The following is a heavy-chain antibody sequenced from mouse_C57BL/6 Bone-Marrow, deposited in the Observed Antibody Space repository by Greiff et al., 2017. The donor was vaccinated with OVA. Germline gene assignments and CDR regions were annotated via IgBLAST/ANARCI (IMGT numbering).Heavy chain of an antibody. Sequence: QVQLKESGPGLVQPSQSLSITCTVSGFSLTSSGVHWVRQSPGKGLEWLGVIWSGGSTDYNAAFISRLSISKDNSKRQVFFKMNSLQADDTAIYYCAGKRLYGSEGAMDYWGQGTSVTVSS. J-gene: IGHJ4*01. CDR2: IWSGGST. V-gene: IGHV2-2*01. CDR1: GFSLTSSG. D-gene: IGHD1-1*01. CDR3: AGKRLYGSEGAMDY.